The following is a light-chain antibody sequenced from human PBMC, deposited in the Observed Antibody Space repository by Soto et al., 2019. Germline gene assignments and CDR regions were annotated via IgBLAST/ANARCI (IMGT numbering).Light chain of an antibody. Sequence: QSALTQPASVSGSPGQSITISCTGTSSDVGGDNYVSWYQQNPGKAPKFMIYDVSNRPSGVSNRCSGSKSGNTASLTISGLQAEDESAYYCSSYPTYNTRQIFFGPGTKGTGL. CDR3: SSYPTYNTRQIF. CDR1: SSDVGGDNY. J-gene: IGLJ1*01. V-gene: IGLV2-14*01. CDR2: DVS.